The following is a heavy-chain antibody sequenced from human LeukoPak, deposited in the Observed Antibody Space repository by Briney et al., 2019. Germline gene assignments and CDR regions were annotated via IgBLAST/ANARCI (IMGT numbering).Heavy chain of an antibody. V-gene: IGHV4-61*01. J-gene: IGHJ4*02. CDR1: GGSVSSGTYY. D-gene: IGHD4-17*01. Sequence: SETLSLTCTVFGGSVSSGTYYWSWIRQPPGKGLEWFGNVYHSGGTNYNPSLKSRVTISMDTSKNQFSLKLTSVTAADTAVYFCAREHDYGRFNFWGQGTLVVVSS. CDR2: VYHSGGT. CDR3: AREHDYGRFNF.